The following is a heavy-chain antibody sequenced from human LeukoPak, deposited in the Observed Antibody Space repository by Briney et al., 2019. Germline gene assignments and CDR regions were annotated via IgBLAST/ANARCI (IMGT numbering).Heavy chain of an antibody. CDR2: IWYDGSNK. D-gene: IGHD1-26*01. CDR1: GFTFSSYG. V-gene: IGHV3-33*03. Sequence: GGSLRLSCAASGFTFSSYGMHWVRQAPGEGLEWVAVIWYDGSNKYYADSVKGRFTISRDNAKNTLYLQMNSLRAEDTAVYYCAKGVRATTKARWGQGTLVTVSS. J-gene: IGHJ4*02. CDR3: AKGVRATTKAR.